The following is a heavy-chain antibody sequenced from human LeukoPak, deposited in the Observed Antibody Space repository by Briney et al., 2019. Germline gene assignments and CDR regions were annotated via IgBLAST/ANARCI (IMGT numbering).Heavy chain of an antibody. J-gene: IGHJ5*02. CDR3: ARADPNASGYFYRFNWFDP. Sequence: SETLSLTCTVSGGSISSYYWNWVRQPPGKGLEWIGNIYSRGSTDYNPSLKSRVTISLDTSKFRFSLRLNSVTAADTAVYYCARADPNASGYFYRFNWFDPWGQGTLVTVSS. CDR2: IYSRGST. CDR1: GGSISSYY. V-gene: IGHV4-59*01. D-gene: IGHD3-10*01.